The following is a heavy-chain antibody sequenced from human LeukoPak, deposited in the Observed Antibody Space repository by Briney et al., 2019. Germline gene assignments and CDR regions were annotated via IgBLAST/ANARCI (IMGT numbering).Heavy chain of an antibody. Sequence: GASVKVSCKASGYTFTSYAIQWVRQAPGQRLEWMGWINAGHGNTKYSQNFQGRVTITRDTSASTAYMELSSPRSEDTAVYYCAGGAGFAEPLPEYWGQGTLLTVSS. D-gene: IGHD1-14*01. CDR3: AGGAGFAEPLPEY. J-gene: IGHJ4*02. V-gene: IGHV1-3*01. CDR1: GYTFTSYA. CDR2: INAGHGNT.